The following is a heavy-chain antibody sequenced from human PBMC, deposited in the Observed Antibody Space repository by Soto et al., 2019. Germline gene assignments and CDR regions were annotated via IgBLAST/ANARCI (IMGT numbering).Heavy chain of an antibody. CDR1: GGTFSSYA. CDR2: IIPIFGTA. J-gene: IGHJ5*02. CDR3: ARHYYDSSGYYADNWFDP. Sequence: SVKVSCKASGGTFSSYAISWVRQAPGQGLEWMGGIIPIFGTANYAQKFQGRVTITADEFTSTAYMELSSLRSEDTAVYYCARHYYDSSGYYADNWFDPWGQGTLVTVSS. V-gene: IGHV1-69*13. D-gene: IGHD3-22*01.